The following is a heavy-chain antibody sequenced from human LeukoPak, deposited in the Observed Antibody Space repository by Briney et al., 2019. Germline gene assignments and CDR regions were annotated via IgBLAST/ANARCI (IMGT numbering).Heavy chain of an antibody. CDR3: ARDYYVSSGYVGQIHYRFDI. CDR2: INPNSGGT. Sequence: ASVKVSCKASGYTFTGYYMHWVRQAPGQGLEWMGRINPNSGGTNYAQKFQGRVTMTRDTSISTAYMELSRLRSDDTAVYYCARDYYVSSGYVGQIHYRFDIWGQGTMVTVSS. CDR1: GYTFTGYY. J-gene: IGHJ3*02. D-gene: IGHD3-22*01. V-gene: IGHV1-2*06.